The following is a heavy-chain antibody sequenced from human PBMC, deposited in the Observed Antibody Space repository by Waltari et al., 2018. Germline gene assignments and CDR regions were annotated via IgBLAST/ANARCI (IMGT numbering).Heavy chain of an antibody. CDR3: ATVTGSGPNAFDI. D-gene: IGHD2-15*01. Sequence: VQLVQSGAEVKKPGATVKLSCKASGCTFTDYLLHWVQQAPGKGLEGMGRFDPEDGETRDAEKFQGRVTITADTSTDTAYMELSSLRSEDTAVYYCATVTGSGPNAFDIWGQGTMVTVSS. J-gene: IGHJ3*02. CDR1: GCTFTDYL. CDR2: FDPEDGET. V-gene: IGHV1-69-2*01.